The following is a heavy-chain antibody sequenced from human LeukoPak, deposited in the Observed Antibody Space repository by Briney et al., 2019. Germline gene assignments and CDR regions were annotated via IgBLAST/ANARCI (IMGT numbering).Heavy chain of an antibody. CDR3: ARGGWYYDSSGYYPDY. V-gene: IGHV4-59*08. CDR1: GGSITSYY. CDR2: IYYSGST. D-gene: IGHD3-22*01. Sequence: SETLSLTCTVSGGSITSYYWSWIRQPPGKGLEWIGYIYYSGSTNYNPSLKSRVTISVDTSKNQFSLKLSSVTAADTAVYYCARGGWYYDSSGYYPDYWGQGTLVTVSS. J-gene: IGHJ4*02.